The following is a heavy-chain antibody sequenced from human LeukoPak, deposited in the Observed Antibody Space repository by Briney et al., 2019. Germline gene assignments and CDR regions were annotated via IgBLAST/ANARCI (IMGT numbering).Heavy chain of an antibody. D-gene: IGHD3-3*01. Sequence: ASVKVSCKASGYTFTSYYMHWVRQAPGQGLEWMGIINPSGGSTSYAQKFQGRVTITADESTSTAYMELSSLRSEDTAVYYCASPGTYYDFWSGYYLNYWGQGTLVTVSS. CDR2: INPSGGST. J-gene: IGHJ4*02. CDR3: ASPGTYYDFWSGYYLNY. V-gene: IGHV1-46*01. CDR1: GYTFTSYY.